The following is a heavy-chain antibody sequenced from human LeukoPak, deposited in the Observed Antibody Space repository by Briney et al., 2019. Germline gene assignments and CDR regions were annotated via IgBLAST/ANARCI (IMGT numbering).Heavy chain of an antibody. J-gene: IGHJ4*02. CDR2: INDSGIP. D-gene: IGHD5-12*01. V-gene: IGHV4-34*01. CDR1: GGSFSGHY. CDR3: ARVAYSGYEHF. Sequence: PSETPSLTCAVYGGSFSGHYWSWTRQPPGKGLEWIGEINDSGIPNCNPSLKSRVTISVDTSKNQFSLRVSSVTAADTAVYYCARVAYSGYEHFWGRGTLVTVSS.